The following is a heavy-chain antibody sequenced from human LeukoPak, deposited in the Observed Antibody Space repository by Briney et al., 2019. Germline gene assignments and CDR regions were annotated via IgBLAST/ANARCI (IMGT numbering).Heavy chain of an antibody. CDR3: ARAARGFVVVPAAVYNWFDP. Sequence: PSETLSLTCAVYGGSFSGYYWSWIRQPPGKGLEWIGEINHSGSTNYNPSLKSRVTISVDTSKNQFSLKLSSVTAADTAVYYCARAARGFVVVPAAVYNWFDPWGQGTLVTVSS. J-gene: IGHJ5*02. CDR2: INHSGST. D-gene: IGHD2-2*01. CDR1: GGSFSGYY. V-gene: IGHV4-34*01.